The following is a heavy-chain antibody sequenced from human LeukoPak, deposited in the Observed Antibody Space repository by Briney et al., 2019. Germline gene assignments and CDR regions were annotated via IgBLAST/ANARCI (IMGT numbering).Heavy chain of an antibody. V-gene: IGHV3-7*01. J-gene: IGHJ4*02. Sequence: SGGSRRLSCEASGFIFSNYWMAWVRQAPGKGLEWVANIKEDGSDKNYVESMKGRYTISRDNAQNSLYLQMNRLGVEDTAVYYCARDAGYGYDRFDYWGQGTQVTVSS. CDR1: GFIFSNYW. CDR3: ARDAGYGYDRFDY. D-gene: IGHD5-18*01. CDR2: IKEDGSDK.